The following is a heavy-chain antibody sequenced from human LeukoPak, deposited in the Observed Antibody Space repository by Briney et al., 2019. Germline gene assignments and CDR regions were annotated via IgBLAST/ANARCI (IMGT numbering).Heavy chain of an antibody. CDR2: IIPIFGTA. Sequence: SVKVSCKASGGTFSSYAISWVRQAPGQGLEWMGGIIPIFGTANYAQKFQGRVTITTDESTSTAYMELSSLRSEDTAVYYCARRAYYYDSSGHQFLFDYWGQGTLVTVSS. D-gene: IGHD3-22*01. V-gene: IGHV1-69*05. J-gene: IGHJ4*02. CDR3: ARRAYYYDSSGHQFLFDY. CDR1: GGTFSSYA.